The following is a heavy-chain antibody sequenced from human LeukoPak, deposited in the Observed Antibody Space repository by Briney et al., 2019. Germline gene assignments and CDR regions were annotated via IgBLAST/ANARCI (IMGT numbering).Heavy chain of an antibody. D-gene: IGHD4-17*01. Sequence: GGSLRLSCAASGFTFSSYAMNWVRQAPGKGLEWVSAITGSGGRTYYADSVKGRFTISRDNSKNTLYLQMNSLRAEDTAIYYCAKELYYGDYFYYFDYWGQGTLVTVPS. CDR3: AKELYYGDYFYYFDY. CDR2: ITGSGGRT. V-gene: IGHV3-23*01. J-gene: IGHJ4*02. CDR1: GFTFSSYA.